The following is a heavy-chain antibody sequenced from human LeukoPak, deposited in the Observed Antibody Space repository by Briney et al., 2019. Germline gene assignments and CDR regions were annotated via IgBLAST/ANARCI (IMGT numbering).Heavy chain of an antibody. D-gene: IGHD4-23*01. CDR1: GGTFSSYA. Sequence: SVKVSCKVSGGTFSSYAISWVRQAPGQGLEWMGRIIPIFGIANYAQKFQGRVTITADKSTSTAYMELSSLRSEDTAVYYCARGGNSKVFDYWGQGTLVTVSS. CDR2: IIPIFGIA. J-gene: IGHJ4*02. CDR3: ARGGNSKVFDY. V-gene: IGHV1-69*04.